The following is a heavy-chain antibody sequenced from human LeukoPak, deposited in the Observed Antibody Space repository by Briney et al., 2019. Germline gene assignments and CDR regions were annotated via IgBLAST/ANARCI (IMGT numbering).Heavy chain of an antibody. CDR2: ISGSGRST. Sequence: GGSLRLSCAASGFTFSSYWMSWVRQAPGKGLEWVSAISGSGRSTYYADSVKGRFTISRDNSKNTLYLQMNSLRAEDTAVYYCAKAYGSGSYYFFDYWGQGTLVTVSS. CDR3: AKAYGSGSYYFFDY. V-gene: IGHV3-23*01. D-gene: IGHD3-10*01. J-gene: IGHJ4*02. CDR1: GFTFSSYW.